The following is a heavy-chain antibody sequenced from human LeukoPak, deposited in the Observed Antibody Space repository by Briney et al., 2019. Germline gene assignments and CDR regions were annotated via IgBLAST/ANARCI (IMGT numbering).Heavy chain of an antibody. Sequence: SETLSLTCAVYGGSFSGYYWSWIRQPPGKGLEWIGEINHSGSTNYNPSLKGRVTISVDTSKNQFSLKLSSVTAADTAVYYCARGVDYYDSSGYYVGSGLDYWGQGTLVTVSS. CDR3: ARGVDYYDSSGYYVGSGLDY. CDR1: GGSFSGYY. CDR2: INHSGST. V-gene: IGHV4-34*01. D-gene: IGHD3-22*01. J-gene: IGHJ4*02.